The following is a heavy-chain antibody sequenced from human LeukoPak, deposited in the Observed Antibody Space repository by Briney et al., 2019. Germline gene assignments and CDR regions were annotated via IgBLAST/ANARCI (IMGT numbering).Heavy chain of an antibody. CDR2: IYYSGNT. D-gene: IGHD3-22*01. CDR3: ARDQNKCDSSGYYYYQYGMDV. V-gene: IGHV4-30-4*01. Sequence: PSQTLSLTCTVSGGSVSSGDYYWTWIRQPPGKGLEWIGYIYYSGNTHYNPSLKSRVSISVDTAKNQFSLNLSSVTAADTAVYYCARDQNKCDSSGYYYYQYGMDVWGQGTTVTVSS. J-gene: IGHJ6*02. CDR1: GGSVSSGDYY.